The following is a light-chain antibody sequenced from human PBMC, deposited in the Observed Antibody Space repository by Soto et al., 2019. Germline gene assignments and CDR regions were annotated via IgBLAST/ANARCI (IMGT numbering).Light chain of an antibody. J-gene: IGKJ2*01. CDR2: AAS. Sequence: EIVLTQSPGTLSLSPGERATLSCRASLSVSSTFLAWYQQRPGQAPRLLIYAASSRATGIPDRFSGSGSAADFTLTISRLEPEDFAVYYWHLCSASPLVTFGHRTKLEI. CDR1: LSVSSTF. CDR3: HLCSASPLVT. V-gene: IGKV3-20*01.